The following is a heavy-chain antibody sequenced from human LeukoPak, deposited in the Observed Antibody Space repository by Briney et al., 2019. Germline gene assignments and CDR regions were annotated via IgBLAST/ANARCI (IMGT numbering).Heavy chain of an antibody. V-gene: IGHV4-59*11. D-gene: IGHD6-6*01. CDR1: GGSISSHY. CDR2: IYYSGGT. J-gene: IGHJ4*02. CDR3: ARGGYSSSSLDY. Sequence: SETLSLTCTVSGGSISSHYWSWIRQPPGKGLEWIGYIYYSGGTNYNPSLKSRVTISVDTSKNQFSLKLSSVTAADTAVYYCARGGYSSSSLDYWGQGTLVTVSS.